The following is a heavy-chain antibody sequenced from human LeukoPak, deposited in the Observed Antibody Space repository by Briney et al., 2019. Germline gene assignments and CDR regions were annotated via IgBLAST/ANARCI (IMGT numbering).Heavy chain of an antibody. V-gene: IGHV1-2*06. CDR1: GYTFTGYY. Sequence: ASVKVSCKASGYTFTGYYMHWVRQAPGQGLEWTGRINPNSGGTNYAQKFQGRVTMTRDTSISTAYMEPSRLRSDDTAVYYCARDRPPVTNYDYWGQGTLVTVSS. J-gene: IGHJ4*02. CDR3: ARDRPPVTNYDY. CDR2: INPNSGGT. D-gene: IGHD4-11*01.